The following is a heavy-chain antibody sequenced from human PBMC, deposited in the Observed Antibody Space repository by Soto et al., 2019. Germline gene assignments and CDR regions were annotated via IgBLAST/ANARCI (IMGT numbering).Heavy chain of an antibody. Sequence: GGSLRLSCVASGFTFTSYAMSWVRQVPGKGLEWVSLISGSGGSTYHADSVKGRFTISRDNSENTLYLQMNSLRAEDTAIYYCARDPAFTFEEVIAYYFDYWGPGTLVTVSS. J-gene: IGHJ4*02. CDR3: ARDPAFTFEEVIAYYFDY. D-gene: IGHD3-16*02. CDR1: GFTFTSYA. CDR2: ISGSGGST. V-gene: IGHV3-23*01.